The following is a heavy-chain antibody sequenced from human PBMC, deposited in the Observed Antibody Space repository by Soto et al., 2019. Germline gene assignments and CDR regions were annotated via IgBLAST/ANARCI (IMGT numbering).Heavy chain of an antibody. CDR3: ARAVTWGLDV. V-gene: IGHV3-48*02. Sequence: EVQLVESGGGLVQPGGPLRLSCAASGFTFSLYSMSWVRQAPGKGLEGVSYISRSSTGIHYADSVKGRFTISRDDATNSMHLQMNGLRDGDTDVYYCARAVTWGLDVGGQGTTV. CDR1: GFTFSLYS. J-gene: IGHJ6*02. CDR2: ISRSSTGI. D-gene: IGHD3-10*01.